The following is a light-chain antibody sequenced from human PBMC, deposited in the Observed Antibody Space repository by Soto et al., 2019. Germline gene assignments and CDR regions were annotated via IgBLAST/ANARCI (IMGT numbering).Light chain of an antibody. Sequence: SYELTQPPSVSVAPGKTARITCGGNNIGSKSVHWYQQKPGQAPVLVIYYDSDRPSGIPERFSGSNSRNTATLTISRVEAGDEDDYYCQVWDSSSDHVVFGGGTKLTVL. V-gene: IGLV3-21*04. CDR3: QVWDSSSDHVV. J-gene: IGLJ2*01. CDR2: YDS. CDR1: NIGSKS.